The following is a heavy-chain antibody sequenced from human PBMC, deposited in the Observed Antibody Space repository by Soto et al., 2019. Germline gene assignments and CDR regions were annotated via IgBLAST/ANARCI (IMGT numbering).Heavy chain of an antibody. Sequence: ASVKVSCKASGYTFTGYFMHWVRQAPGQGLEWMGWINPNSGGTNYAQKFQGRVTMTRDTSISTAYMEPSRLRSDDTAVYYCARLVPAALDAFDIWGQGTMVTVSS. J-gene: IGHJ3*02. CDR2: INPNSGGT. V-gene: IGHV1-2*02. CDR3: ARLVPAALDAFDI. D-gene: IGHD2-2*01. CDR1: GYTFTGYF.